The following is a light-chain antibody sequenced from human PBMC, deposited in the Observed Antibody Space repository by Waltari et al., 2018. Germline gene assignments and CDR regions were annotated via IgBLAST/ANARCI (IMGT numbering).Light chain of an antibody. Sequence: DIQLTQSPSSLSASVGDRVTITCRASQNIRKYLNWYQHKPGKAPNHLIYSASTLQSEVASRFSGSGSGADCTITIRGLQPEDFATYYCRQSYSTLITFGQGTRLEIK. J-gene: IGKJ5*01. V-gene: IGKV1-39*01. CDR3: RQSYSTLIT. CDR1: QNIRKY. CDR2: SAS.